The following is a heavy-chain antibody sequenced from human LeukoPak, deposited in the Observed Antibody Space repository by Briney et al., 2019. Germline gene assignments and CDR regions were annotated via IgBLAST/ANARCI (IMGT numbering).Heavy chain of an antibody. CDR1: GYSISSGYY. J-gene: IGHJ3*02. CDR3: ARGYPAYYYDPLGSQAFDI. Sequence: SETLSLTCTVSGYSISSGYYWGWIRQPPGKGLEWIGSIYHSGSTNYNPSLKSRVTISVDKSKNQFSLKLSFVTASDTAVYYCARGYPAYYYDPLGSQAFDIWGQGTMVTVSS. D-gene: IGHD3-22*01. CDR2: IYHSGST. V-gene: IGHV4-38-2*02.